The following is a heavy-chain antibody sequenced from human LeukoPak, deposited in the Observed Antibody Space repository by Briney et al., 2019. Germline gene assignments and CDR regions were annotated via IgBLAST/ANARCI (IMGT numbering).Heavy chain of an antibody. D-gene: IGHD6-19*01. CDR1: GYTFTSYD. V-gene: IGHV1-8*01. CDR2: MNPNSGNT. Sequence: ASVKVSCKASGYTFTSYDINWVRQATGQGLEWMGWMNPNSGNTGYAQKFQGRVTMTRNTSISTAYMELSSLRSEDTAVYYCARGYTSGWFDYYYYYVWTSGAKGPRSPSP. CDR3: ARGYTSGWFDYYYYYVWTS. J-gene: IGHJ6*02.